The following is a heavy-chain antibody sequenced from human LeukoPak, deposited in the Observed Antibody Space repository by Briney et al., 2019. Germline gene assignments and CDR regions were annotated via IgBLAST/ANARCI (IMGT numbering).Heavy chain of an antibody. CDR3: AKSHTSGYYYFDY. Sequence: GGSLRLSCAASAFTFSTYAMHWVRQAPGKGLEWVAVISNGGTNEYYADSVKGRFTISRDNSKNTVYLQMNSLRAEDTAVYYCAKSHTSGYYYFDYWGQGTPVTVSS. CDR2: ISNGGTNE. J-gene: IGHJ4*02. CDR1: AFTFSTYA. V-gene: IGHV3-30*18. D-gene: IGHD3-22*01.